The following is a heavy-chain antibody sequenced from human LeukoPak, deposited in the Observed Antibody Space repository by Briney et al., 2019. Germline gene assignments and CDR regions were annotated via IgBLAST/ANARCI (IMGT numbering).Heavy chain of an antibody. CDR2: ISNDGSTK. CDR1: GFTFSSYG. CDR3: ARAGYSSSWYGNYFDY. V-gene: IGHV3-30*19. J-gene: IGHJ4*02. D-gene: IGHD6-13*01. Sequence: GGSLRLSCAASGFTFSSYGMHWVRQAPGKGLEWVAVISNDGSTKYYADSVKGRFTISRDNSKNTLYLQMNSLRAEDTAVYYCARAGYSSSWYGNYFDYWGQGTLVTVSS.